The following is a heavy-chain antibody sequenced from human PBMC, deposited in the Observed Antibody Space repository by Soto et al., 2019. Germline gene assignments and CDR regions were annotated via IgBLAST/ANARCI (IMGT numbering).Heavy chain of an antibody. CDR2: ISSSGSTK. D-gene: IGHD5-12*01. J-gene: IGHJ4*02. Sequence: QVQLVESGGGLVKPGGSLRLSCAASGFIFSGYYMSWIRQAPGKGLEWVSYISSSGSTKYYTDSVKGRFTISRDNAKNSLYLQMNNLRAEDTAVYYCAREGENGYKTLDYWGQGTLVTVSS. V-gene: IGHV3-11*01. CDR1: GFIFSGYY. CDR3: AREGENGYKTLDY.